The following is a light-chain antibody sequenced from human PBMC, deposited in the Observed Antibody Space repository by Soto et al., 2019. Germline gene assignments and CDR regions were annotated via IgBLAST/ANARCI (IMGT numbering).Light chain of an antibody. CDR1: QSLLHITGETF. CDR3: MQSTQLPPT. V-gene: IGKV2D-29*02. CDR2: EVS. Sequence: DVVMTQTPLSLSVTPGQPASISCKSSQSLLHITGETFLFCYLQKPGQSPQLLIYEVSIRVSGVPDRFSGSGSGTDFTLELSRVETDDVGIYYCMQSTQLPPTFGQGTRPEIK. J-gene: IGKJ5*01.